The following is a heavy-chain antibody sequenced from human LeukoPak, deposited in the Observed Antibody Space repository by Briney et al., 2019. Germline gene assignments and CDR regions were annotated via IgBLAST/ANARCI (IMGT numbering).Heavy chain of an antibody. Sequence: GGSLRLSCVGSGFIFRSYAVTWVRQAPGKGLGWVSSITANGDTTYYADSVKGRFTISRDNSKNTLYLQMSSLRAEDTAVYYCATFGVIVRNNYLDYWGQGALVAVSS. CDR1: GFIFRSYA. CDR3: ATFGVIVRNNYLDY. CDR2: ITANGDTT. V-gene: IGHV3-23*01. J-gene: IGHJ4*02. D-gene: IGHD3-3*01.